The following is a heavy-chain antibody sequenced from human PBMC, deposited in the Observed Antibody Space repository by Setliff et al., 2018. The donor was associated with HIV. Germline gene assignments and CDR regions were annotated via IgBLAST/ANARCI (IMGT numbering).Heavy chain of an antibody. Sequence: SETLSLTCNVSGGSISGSSYYWGWIRQPPGKGLEWIGSIYHSGSASHSPSLKSRITISVDTSKNQFSLKLRSVTAADTAVYYCASSRSLFGEEYFHHWGQGTLVTVSS. J-gene: IGHJ1*01. CDR3: ASSRSLFGEEYFHH. V-gene: IGHV4-39*01. CDR1: GGSISGSSYY. D-gene: IGHD3-10*02. CDR2: IYHSGSA.